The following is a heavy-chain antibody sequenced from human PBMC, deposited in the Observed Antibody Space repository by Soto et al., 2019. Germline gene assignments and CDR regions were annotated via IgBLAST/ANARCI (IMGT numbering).Heavy chain of an antibody. CDR3: ARDQRILRTLYVSGNPFDY. CDR1: GFTFSSYS. Sequence: GGSLRLSCEASGFTFSSYSMNWVRQAPGKGLEWVSSISSSSSYIYYADSVKGRFTISRDNAKNSLYLQMNSLRAEDTAVYYCARDQRILRTLYVSGNPFDYWGQGTLDTVSS. CDR2: ISSSSSYI. V-gene: IGHV3-21*01. J-gene: IGHJ4*02. D-gene: IGHD3-16*01.